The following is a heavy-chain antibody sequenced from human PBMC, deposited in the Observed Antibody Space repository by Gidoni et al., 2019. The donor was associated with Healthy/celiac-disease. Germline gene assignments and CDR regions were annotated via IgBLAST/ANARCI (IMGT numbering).Heavy chain of an antibody. V-gene: IGHV1-8*01. D-gene: IGHD1-26*01. Sequence: QVQLVQSGAEVTQPGASVKVSCKASGYTFTSYDINWVRQATGQGLEWMGWMNPNSGNTGYAQKFQGRVTMTRNTSISTAYMELSSLRSEDTAVYYCARARLQGAGFDYWGQGTLVTVSS. CDR2: MNPNSGNT. J-gene: IGHJ4*02. CDR3: ARARLQGAGFDY. CDR1: GYTFTSYD.